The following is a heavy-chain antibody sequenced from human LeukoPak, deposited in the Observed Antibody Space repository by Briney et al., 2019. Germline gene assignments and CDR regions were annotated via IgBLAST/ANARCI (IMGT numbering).Heavy chain of an antibody. D-gene: IGHD2-2*01. V-gene: IGHV3-30*02. CDR2: IRYDGSNK. J-gene: IGHJ3*02. Sequence: GGSLRLSCAASGFTFSSYGMHWVRQAPGKGLEWVAFIRYDGSNKYYADSVKGRFTISRDNAKNTLYLQMNSLRAEDTAVYYCASISYDCSSTSCYSVDAFDIWGQGTMVTVSS. CDR1: GFTFSSYG. CDR3: ASISYDCSSTSCYSVDAFDI.